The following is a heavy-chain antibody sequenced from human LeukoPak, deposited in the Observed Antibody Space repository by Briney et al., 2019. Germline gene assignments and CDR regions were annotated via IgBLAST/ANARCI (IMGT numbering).Heavy chain of an antibody. CDR1: GYTFTSYG. D-gene: IGHD1-7*01. CDR2: ISAYSGDT. Sequence: ASVKVSCKASGYTFTSYGISWVRQAPGQGLEWMGWISAYSGDTNYAQKFQGRVTITADESTSTAYMELSSLRSEDTAVYYCARGGEGYDWNYGWFDPWGQGTLVTVSS. J-gene: IGHJ5*02. CDR3: ARGGEGYDWNYGWFDP. V-gene: IGHV1-18*01.